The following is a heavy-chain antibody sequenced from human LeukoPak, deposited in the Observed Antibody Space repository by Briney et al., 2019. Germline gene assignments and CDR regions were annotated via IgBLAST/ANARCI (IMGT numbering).Heavy chain of an antibody. CDR2: FHPKDAVM. CDR1: GYTVTEVA. J-gene: IGHJ6*04. Sequence: ASVKVSCKVSGYTVTEVAIHWVRQTPGEGLEWMGGFHPKDAVMIYAQRFQGRVTMTQDTSTDTVYMELSSLRSEDTAIYYCATVQYTLLPGYLNQMEVWGKGTTVTISS. V-gene: IGHV1-24*01. D-gene: IGHD3-9*01. CDR3: ATVQYTLLPGYLNQMEV.